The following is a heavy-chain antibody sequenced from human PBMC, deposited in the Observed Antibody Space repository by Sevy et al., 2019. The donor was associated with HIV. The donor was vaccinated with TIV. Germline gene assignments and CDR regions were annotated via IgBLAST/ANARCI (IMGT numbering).Heavy chain of an antibody. CDR2: INYVGRT. CDR1: GGSISSSSYY. Sequence: SETLSLTCTVSGGSISSSSYYWGWIRQPPGKGLEWIGSINYVGRTYYNPYLKSRVTISVDTSKNQFSLKLDAVTAADTAVYDCARRGGNCMTAEWFDFWGQGTLVSVCS. D-gene: IGHD2-15*01. CDR3: ARRGGNCMTAEWFDF. V-gene: IGHV4-39*01. J-gene: IGHJ5*01.